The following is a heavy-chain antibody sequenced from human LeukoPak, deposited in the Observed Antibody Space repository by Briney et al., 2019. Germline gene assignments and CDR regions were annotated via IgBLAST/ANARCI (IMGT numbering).Heavy chain of an antibody. CDR1: EFTFSRYS. CDR3: TRDVCSSQPGGFDY. CDR2: ISSTSTYI. Sequence: GGSLRLSCAASEFTFSRYSMNWVRQAPGKGLQWVSTISSTSTYIYYADSVRGRFTISRDNTKNSVDLQMNSLRADDTAVYYCTRDVCSSQPGGFDYWGHGSLVTVSS. D-gene: IGHD1-14*01. V-gene: IGHV3-21*01. J-gene: IGHJ4*01.